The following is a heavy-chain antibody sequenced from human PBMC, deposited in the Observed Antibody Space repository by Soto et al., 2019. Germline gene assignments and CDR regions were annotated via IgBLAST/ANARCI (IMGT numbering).Heavy chain of an antibody. Sequence: ASVKVSCKASGYTFTSYYMHWVRQAPGQGLEWMGIINPSGGSTSYAQKFQGRVTMTRDTSTSTVYMELSSLRSEDTAVYPCPTARLVRLIVVLGAYYFYGMDVWGQGTTLTVS. CDR1: GYTFTSYY. CDR2: INPSGGST. D-gene: IGHD2-15*01. V-gene: IGHV1-46*01. J-gene: IGHJ6*02. CDR3: PTARLVRLIVVLGAYYFYGMDV.